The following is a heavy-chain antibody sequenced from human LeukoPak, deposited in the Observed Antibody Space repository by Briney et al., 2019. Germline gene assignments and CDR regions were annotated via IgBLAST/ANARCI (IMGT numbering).Heavy chain of an antibody. D-gene: IGHD5-18*01. CDR2: IRYDGSNK. J-gene: IGHJ4*02. CDR3: AKGQRLTWIQPFDY. V-gene: IGHV3-30*02. Sequence: GGSLRLSCAASGFTFSSYGMHWVRQAPGKGLEWVAFIRYDGSNKYYADSVKGRFTISRDNSKNTLYLQMNSLRAEDTAVYYCAKGQRLTWIQPFDYWGQGTPVTVSS. CDR1: GFTFSSYG.